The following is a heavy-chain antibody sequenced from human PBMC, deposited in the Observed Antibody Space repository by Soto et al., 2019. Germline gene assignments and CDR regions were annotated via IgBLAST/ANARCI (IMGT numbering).Heavy chain of an antibody. D-gene: IGHD1-26*01. V-gene: IGHV3-48*02. Sequence: GGSLRLSCAASGFTVSSNYMNWVRQAPGKGLEWVSYISSSSSTIYYADSVKGRFTISRDNAKNSLYLQMNSLRDEDTAVYYCARDDSGFSGSHYIDYFNYWGQGALVTVSS. CDR3: ARDDSGFSGSHYIDYFNY. J-gene: IGHJ4*02. CDR2: ISSSSSTI. CDR1: GFTVSSNY.